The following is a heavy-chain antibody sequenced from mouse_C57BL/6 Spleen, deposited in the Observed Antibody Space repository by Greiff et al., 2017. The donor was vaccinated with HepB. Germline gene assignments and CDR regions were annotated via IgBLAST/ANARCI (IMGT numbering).Heavy chain of an antibody. J-gene: IGHJ2*01. V-gene: IGHV1-81*01. D-gene: IGHD1-1*01. CDR3: ARGESGSSYGGFDY. Sequence: VQLQQSGAELARPGASVKLSCKASGYTFTSYGISWVKQRTGQGLEWIGEIYPRSGNTYYNEKFKGKATLTADKSSSTAYMALRSLTSEDSAVYFCARGESGSSYGGFDYWGQGTTLTVSS. CDR1: GYTFTSYG. CDR2: IYPRSGNT.